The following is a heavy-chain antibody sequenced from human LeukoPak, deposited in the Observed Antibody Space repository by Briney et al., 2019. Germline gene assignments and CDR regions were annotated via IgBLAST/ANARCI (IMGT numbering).Heavy chain of an antibody. D-gene: IGHD2-2*01. CDR3: ARRSLGYCSSTSCYASYYYYYYMDV. Sequence: PSETLSLTCSVSGGSISSHYWSWIRQPPGKGLEWIGYIYYSGSTNYNPSLKSRVTISVDTSKNQFSLKLSSVTAADTAVYYCARRSLGYCSSTSCYASYYYYYYMDVWGKGTTVTISS. CDR2: IYYSGST. CDR1: GGSISSHY. J-gene: IGHJ6*03. V-gene: IGHV4-59*11.